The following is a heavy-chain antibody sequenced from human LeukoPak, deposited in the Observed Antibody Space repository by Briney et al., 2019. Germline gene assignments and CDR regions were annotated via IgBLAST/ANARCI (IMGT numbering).Heavy chain of an antibody. Sequence: KASETLSLTCSVSGASTSNSSYYWGWIRQPPGKGLEWIGSSYYSGSTYYNPSLNSRVTISSDTSKDQFSLKLNSVTAADTAVYYCARNSRTYGDYDFWGQGTLVTVSS. CDR2: SYYSGST. CDR1: GASTSNSSYY. J-gene: IGHJ4*02. D-gene: IGHD4-17*01. V-gene: IGHV4-39*07. CDR3: ARNSRTYGDYDF.